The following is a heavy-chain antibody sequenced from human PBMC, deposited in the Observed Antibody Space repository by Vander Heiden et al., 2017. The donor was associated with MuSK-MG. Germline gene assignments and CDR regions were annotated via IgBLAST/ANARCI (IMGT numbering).Heavy chain of an antibody. D-gene: IGHD3-16*01. V-gene: IGHV1-46*01. Sequence: QVQLVQSGAEVKKPGASVKVSCKASGYTFTSYYMHWVRQAPGQGLEWMGIINPSGGSTSYAQKFQGRVTMTRDTSTSTVYMELSSLRSEDTAVYYCASRLITFGGGMRWDAFDIWGQGTMVTVSS. CDR1: GYTFTSYY. CDR3: ASRLITFGGGMRWDAFDI. CDR2: INPSGGST. J-gene: IGHJ3*02.